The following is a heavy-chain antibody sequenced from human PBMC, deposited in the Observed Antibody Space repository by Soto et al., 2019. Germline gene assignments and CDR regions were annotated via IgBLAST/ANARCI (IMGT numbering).Heavy chain of an antibody. V-gene: IGHV3-7*01. CDR3: ARGRYSSGWYPEYNWFDP. J-gene: IGHJ5*02. CDR1: GFTVSSND. CDR2: IKQDGSEK. D-gene: IGHD6-19*01. Sequence: PGGSLRLSCAASGFTVSSNDMSWVRQAPGKGLEWVANIKQDGSEKYYMDSVKGRFTISRDNAKNSVYLQMNSLRAEDTALYYCARGRYSSGWYPEYNWFDPWGQGTLVTVSS.